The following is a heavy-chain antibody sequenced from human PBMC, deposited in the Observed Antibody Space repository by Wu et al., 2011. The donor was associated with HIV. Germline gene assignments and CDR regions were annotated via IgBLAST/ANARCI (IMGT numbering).Heavy chain of an antibody. J-gene: IGHJ3*02. V-gene: IGHV1-69*06. D-gene: IGHD5-24*01. CDR1: GGSFSNYV. CDR2: IIPIFGST. CDR3: ARDIDGYNYDAFDI. Sequence: QVQLVQSGSEVKPPGSSVKVSCKASGGSFSNYVVHWVRQAPGQGLEWMGGIIPIFGSTDYTLKFQDRVTITADKSTSTAYMELSSLRSEDTAVYYCARDIDGYNYDAFDIWGQGTMVTVSS.